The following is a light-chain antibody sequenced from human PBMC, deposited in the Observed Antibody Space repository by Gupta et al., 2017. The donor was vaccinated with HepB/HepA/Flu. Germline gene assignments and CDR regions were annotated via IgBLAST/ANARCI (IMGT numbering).Light chain of an antibody. CDR1: QCIRND. Sequence: IQLTQSPSSLSASVGDRVTITCLASQCIRNDLGWYQQKPGKAPKLLIYAASSLQSGVPSRFSGSGSGTDFIFTISSLQPEDCATYYCLQDYSFHRTFGKGTKVEIK. J-gene: IGKJ1*01. CDR3: LQDYSFHRT. V-gene: IGKV1-6*01. CDR2: AAS.